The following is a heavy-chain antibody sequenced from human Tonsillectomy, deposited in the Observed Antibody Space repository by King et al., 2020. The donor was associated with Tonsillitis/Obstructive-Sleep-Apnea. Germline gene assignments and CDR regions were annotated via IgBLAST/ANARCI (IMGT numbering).Heavy chain of an antibody. D-gene: IGHD1-26*01. Sequence: QLQESGPGLVKPSQTLSLTCSVSGGSVNDANYYWSWIRQPPGKALEWIGYIYHTGSTYFTPSLMTRLSISLDTSKNQFSLNLSPVTSADTALYYCARQLVGHXVXDXXGRGTLVTVSS. J-gene: IGHJ4*02. CDR3: ARQLVGHXVXDX. V-gene: IGHV4-30-4*01. CDR2: IYHTGST. CDR1: GGSVNDANYY.